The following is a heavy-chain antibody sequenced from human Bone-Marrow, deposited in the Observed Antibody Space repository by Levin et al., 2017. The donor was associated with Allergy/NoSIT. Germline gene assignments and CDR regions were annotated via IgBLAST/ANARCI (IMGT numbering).Heavy chain of an antibody. CDR1: GFTFSSYS. J-gene: IGHJ3*02. Sequence: GESLKISCAASGFTFSSYSMNWVRQAPGKGLEWVSSISSSSSYIYYADSVKGRFTISRDNAKNSLYLQMNSLRAEDTAVYYCARSSGPTRAFDIWGQGTMVTVSS. CDR3: ARSSGPTRAFDI. CDR2: ISSSSSYI. D-gene: IGHD3-10*01. V-gene: IGHV3-21*01.